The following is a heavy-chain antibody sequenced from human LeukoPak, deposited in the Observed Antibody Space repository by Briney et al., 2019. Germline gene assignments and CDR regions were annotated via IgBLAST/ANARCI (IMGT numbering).Heavy chain of an antibody. CDR1: GYTFTGYY. CDR3: ERDPGDFLDY. J-gene: IGHJ4*02. V-gene: IGHV1-2*02. Sequence: GASVKVSCKASGYTFTGYYMHWVRQAPGQGLEWMGWINPNSGGTNYAPKFQGRVTMTRDTSISTAYMELSRLRSDDTAVYYWERDPGDFLDYWGQGTLVTVPS. D-gene: IGHD3-10*01. CDR2: INPNSGGT.